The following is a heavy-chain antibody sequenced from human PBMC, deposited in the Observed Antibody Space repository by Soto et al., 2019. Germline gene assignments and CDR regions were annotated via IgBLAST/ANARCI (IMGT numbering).Heavy chain of an antibody. Sequence: GASVKVSCKASGYTFTGYYMHWVRQAPGQGLEWMGWINPNSGGTNYAQKFQGWVTMTRDTSISTAYMELSRLRSDDTAVYYCASNHWPEGYCSSTSCPWGAFDIWGQGTMVTVSS. V-gene: IGHV1-2*04. J-gene: IGHJ3*02. D-gene: IGHD2-2*01. CDR1: GYTFTGYY. CDR3: ASNHWPEGYCSSTSCPWGAFDI. CDR2: INPNSGGT.